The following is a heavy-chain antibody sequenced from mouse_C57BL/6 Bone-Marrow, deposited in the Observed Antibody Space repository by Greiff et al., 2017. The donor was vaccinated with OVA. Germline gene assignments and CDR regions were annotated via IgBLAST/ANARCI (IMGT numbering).Heavy chain of an antibody. CDR3: ASYGSSRYWYFDV. Sequence: VKLMESGPGLVAPSQSLSITCTVSGFSLTSYAISWVRQPPGKGLEWLGVIWTGGGTNYNSALKSRLSIRKDNTKSQVFLKMNRLQTDDTAGYYCASYGSSRYWYFDVWGTGTTVTVSS. CDR1: GFSLTSYA. CDR2: IWTGGGT. J-gene: IGHJ1*03. V-gene: IGHV2-9-1*01. D-gene: IGHD1-1*01.